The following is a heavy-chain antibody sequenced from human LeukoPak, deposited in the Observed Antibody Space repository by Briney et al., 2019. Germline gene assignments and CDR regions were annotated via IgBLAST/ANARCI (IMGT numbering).Heavy chain of an antibody. CDR1: DGSISSYY. J-gene: IGHJ4*02. D-gene: IGHD3-10*01. Sequence: ASETLSLTCTVSDGSISSYYWSWIRQPPGKGLEWIGYIYYSGSTNYNPSLKSRVTISVDTSKNQFSLKLSSVTAADTAVYYCARQVTMARYFDYWGQGTLVTVSS. CDR3: ARQVTMARYFDY. CDR2: IYYSGST. V-gene: IGHV4-59*08.